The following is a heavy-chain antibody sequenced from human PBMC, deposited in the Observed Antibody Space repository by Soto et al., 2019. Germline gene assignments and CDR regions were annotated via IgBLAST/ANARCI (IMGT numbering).Heavy chain of an antibody. CDR1: EGTFNSYA. CDR3: VRSSGDIAATINKHFDY. D-gene: IGHD5-12*01. J-gene: IGHJ4*02. Sequence: HVHLVQSAAEVKKPGSSVRVSCKPSEGTFNSYAISWVRQAPGHGLEWMGAVIPIFQSTSYSQTCQHRVTITADKSTSTAYMDLSSLTSEDTAFYYCVRSSGDIAATINKHFDYWGQGTLVTVSS. V-gene: IGHV1-69*06. CDR2: VIPIFQST.